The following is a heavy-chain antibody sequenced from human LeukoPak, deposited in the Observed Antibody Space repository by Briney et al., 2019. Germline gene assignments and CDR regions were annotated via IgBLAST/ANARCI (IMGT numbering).Heavy chain of an antibody. Sequence: GESLKISCKGSGYGFTSYWIGWVRQMPGKGLEWIGIIYPGDSDTRYSPSFQGQVTISADKSISTAYLQWSSLKASDTAMYYCARHSTYDSSGYDALDIWGQGTMVTVSS. J-gene: IGHJ3*02. D-gene: IGHD3-22*01. CDR3: ARHSTYDSSGYDALDI. CDR1: GYGFTSYW. V-gene: IGHV5-51*01. CDR2: IYPGDSDT.